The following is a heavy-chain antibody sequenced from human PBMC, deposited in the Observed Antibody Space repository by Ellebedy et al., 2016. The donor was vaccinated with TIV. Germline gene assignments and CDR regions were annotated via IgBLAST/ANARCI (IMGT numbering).Heavy chain of an antibody. CDR2: IYYTGAT. CDR1: GGSISTSGSF. J-gene: IGHJ4*02. D-gene: IGHD3-16*01. Sequence: SETLSLTCTVSGGSISTSGSFWGWVRQPPGKGLEWIGTIYYTGATYYNPSLQRRVAISVDTSKNQFSLKLRSLAAADTAVYFCAKDRGSHITDFWGQGTLVTVSS. V-gene: IGHV4-39*07. CDR3: AKDRGSHITDF.